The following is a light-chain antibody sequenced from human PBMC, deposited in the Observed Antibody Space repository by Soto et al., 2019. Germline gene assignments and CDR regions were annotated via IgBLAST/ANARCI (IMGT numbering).Light chain of an antibody. J-gene: IGLJ1*01. CDR3: SSYTSNRGV. V-gene: IGLV2-14*01. CDR2: EVT. Sequence: QSALTQPASVSGSRGQSITISCTGTSSDVGGYNFVCWYQQHPGKAPKLMIYEVTNRPSGVSDRFSGSKSGNTASLTISGLQAEDEADYYYSSYTSNRGVFGTGTKLTVL. CDR1: SSDVGGYNF.